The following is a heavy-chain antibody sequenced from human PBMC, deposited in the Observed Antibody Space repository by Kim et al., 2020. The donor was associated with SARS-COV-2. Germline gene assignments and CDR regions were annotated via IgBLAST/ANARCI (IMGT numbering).Heavy chain of an antibody. J-gene: IGHJ4*02. Sequence: GGSLRLSCTASGFTFSNFWMKWMRQAPGKGLEWVADINEDGSVFYYVGSVEGRFTASRDNDKNSLYLQMNSLRAEDTAVYYCARLRRGGAYDDYWGQGTL. CDR2: INEDGSVF. V-gene: IGHV3-7*01. CDR3: ARLRRGGAYDDY. CDR1: GFTFSNFW. D-gene: IGHD3-10*01.